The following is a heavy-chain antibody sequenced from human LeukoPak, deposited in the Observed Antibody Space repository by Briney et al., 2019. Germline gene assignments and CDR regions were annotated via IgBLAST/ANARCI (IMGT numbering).Heavy chain of an antibody. CDR1: GYTFTSYG. J-gene: IGHJ3*02. CDR2: ISAYNGNT. CDR3: ARAAGSPYDSSGYYCEDDAFDI. V-gene: IGHV1-18*01. Sequence: GASVKVSCKASGYTFTSYGISWVRQAPGQGLEWMGWISAYNGNTNYAQKLQGRVTMTTDTSTSTAYMELRSLRSDNTAVYYCARAAGSPYDSSGYYCEDDAFDIWGQGTMVTVSS. D-gene: IGHD3-22*01.